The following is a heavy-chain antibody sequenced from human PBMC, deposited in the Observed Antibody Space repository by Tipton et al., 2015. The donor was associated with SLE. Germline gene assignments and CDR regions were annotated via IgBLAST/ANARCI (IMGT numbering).Heavy chain of an antibody. V-gene: IGHV4-39*07. CDR1: GDSISNNNYY. CDR3: GRAIWVHYFHG. CDR2: INYSGTT. J-gene: IGHJ4*02. D-gene: IGHD3-16*01. Sequence: TLSLTCTISGDSISNNNYYWGWIRQPPGEGLELIGNINYSGTTYYNPSLKTRVTISVDASKAQFSLRLTSVTAADTAVYCCGRAIWVHYFHGWGQGTLVTFSS.